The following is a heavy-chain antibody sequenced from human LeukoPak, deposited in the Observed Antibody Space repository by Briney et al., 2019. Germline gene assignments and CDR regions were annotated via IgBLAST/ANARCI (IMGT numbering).Heavy chain of an antibody. V-gene: IGHV3-21*01. CDR1: GFTFSIYS. CDR2: ISSSSSYI. Sequence: KAGGSLRLSCAASGFTFSIYSMSWVRQAPGKGLEWISFISSSSSYIYYADSVKGRFTISRDNAKKSLFLQMNSLRAEDTAVYYCARSDTRDDAFDTWGRGTMVTVSS. D-gene: IGHD3-3*01. CDR3: ARSDTRDDAFDT. J-gene: IGHJ3*02.